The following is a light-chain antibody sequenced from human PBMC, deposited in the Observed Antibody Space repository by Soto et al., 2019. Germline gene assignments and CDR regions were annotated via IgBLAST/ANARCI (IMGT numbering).Light chain of an antibody. CDR1: ESLSTY. Sequence: EIVMTQSPATLSVSPGERVTLSCRASESLSTYLAWYQQKPGQAPRLLIYGASTKATGIPARFSGSGSATDXXLTISSLQSEDFAVYYCQSYNDWPFTFGQGTKLEI. J-gene: IGKJ2*01. V-gene: IGKV3-15*01. CDR3: QSYNDWPFT. CDR2: GAS.